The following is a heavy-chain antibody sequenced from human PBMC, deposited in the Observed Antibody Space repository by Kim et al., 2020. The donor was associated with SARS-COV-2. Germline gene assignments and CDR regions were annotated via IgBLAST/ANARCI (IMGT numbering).Heavy chain of an antibody. J-gene: IGHJ5*02. V-gene: IGHV1-3*01. Sequence: SQKFQGRVTITRDTSASTAYMELSSLRSEDTAVYYCARAGYSGYDSWFDPWGQGTLVTVSS. D-gene: IGHD5-12*01. CDR3: ARAGYSGYDSWFDP.